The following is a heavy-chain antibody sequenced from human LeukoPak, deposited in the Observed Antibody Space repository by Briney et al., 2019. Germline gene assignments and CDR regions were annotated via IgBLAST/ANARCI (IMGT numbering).Heavy chain of an antibody. CDR2: IIPIFGTA. CDR3: GRDLGPIYGDFGMIVAFDI. D-gene: IGHD4-17*01. J-gene: IGHJ3*02. CDR1: GSTFSSYA. V-gene: IGHV1-69*13. Sequence: VKVSCKASGSTFSSYAISWVRQAAGQGLGWMGGIIPIFGTANYAQKFQGRVTITADKFTTAAFVQRSSLRSENTAVYCCGRDLGPIYGDFGMIVAFDIWGQGTMVTVSS.